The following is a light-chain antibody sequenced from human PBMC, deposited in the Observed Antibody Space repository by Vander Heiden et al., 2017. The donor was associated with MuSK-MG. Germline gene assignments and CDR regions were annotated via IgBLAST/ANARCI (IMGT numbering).Light chain of an antibody. V-gene: IGLV3-21*01. Sequence: YVLTQPPSVSVAPGQTPRLTCGGDNIGGKSVNWYQQKPGQAPVLVMYYDIDRPSGIPERFSGANSGNTATLTISRVEDGDEADYYCQVWESSRDSGIFGGGTKLTVL. CDR3: QVWESSRDSGI. CDR2: YDI. J-gene: IGLJ2*01. CDR1: NIGGKS.